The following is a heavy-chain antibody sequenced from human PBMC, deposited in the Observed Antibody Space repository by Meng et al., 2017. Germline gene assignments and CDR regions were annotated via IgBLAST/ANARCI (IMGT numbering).Heavy chain of an antibody. Sequence: SETLSLTCTVSGGSISSSSYYWGWIRQPPGKGLEWIGSIYYSGSTYYNPSLKSRVTISVDTSKNQFSLKLSSVTAADTAVYYCARFPLGYDSSGYYSPEGYFDYWGQGTLVTVSS. D-gene: IGHD3-22*01. CDR1: GGSISSSSYY. CDR2: IYYSGST. CDR3: ARFPLGYDSSGYYSPEGYFDY. J-gene: IGHJ4*02. V-gene: IGHV4-39*07.